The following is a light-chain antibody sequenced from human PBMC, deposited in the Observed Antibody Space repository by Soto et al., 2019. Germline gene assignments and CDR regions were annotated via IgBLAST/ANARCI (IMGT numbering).Light chain of an antibody. V-gene: IGKV1-5*03. CDR1: QSISIW. Sequence: DIQMTQSPSTLSASVGDRVTITCRASQSISIWLAWYQQKPGKAPKLLIYKASSLESGVPSRFRGSGSGTEFTLTISSLQPDDFATYFCQQYDSYPWTFGLGTKVEIK. CDR3: QQYDSYPWT. CDR2: KAS. J-gene: IGKJ1*01.